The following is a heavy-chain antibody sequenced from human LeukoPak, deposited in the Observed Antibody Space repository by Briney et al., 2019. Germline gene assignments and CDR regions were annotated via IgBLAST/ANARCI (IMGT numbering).Heavy chain of an antibody. CDR2: IIPIFGTA. J-gene: IGHJ4*02. CDR3: VSYTVDGDYNY. V-gene: IGHV1-69*05. CDR1: GGTFSSYA. D-gene: IGHD4-17*01. Sequence: GASVKVSCKASGGTFSSYAISWVRQAPGQGLEWMGGIIPIFGTANYAQKFQGRVTITTDESTSTAYMELSSLRSEDTAVYYCVSYTVDGDYNYWGQGTLVTVSS.